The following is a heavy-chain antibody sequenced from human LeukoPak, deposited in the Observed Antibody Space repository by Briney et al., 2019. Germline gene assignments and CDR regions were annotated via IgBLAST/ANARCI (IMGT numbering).Heavy chain of an antibody. CDR3: ATNVEMATITYFDY. V-gene: IGHV4-59*01. Sequence: PSETLSLACTVSGGSISSSYWSWIRQPPGNGLEYIGYIYYSGSTNYNPSLKSRVTISVDTSKNQFSLKLSSVTAADTAVYYCATNVEMATITYFDYWGQGTLVTVSS. J-gene: IGHJ4*02. CDR2: IYYSGST. D-gene: IGHD5-24*01. CDR1: GGSISSSY.